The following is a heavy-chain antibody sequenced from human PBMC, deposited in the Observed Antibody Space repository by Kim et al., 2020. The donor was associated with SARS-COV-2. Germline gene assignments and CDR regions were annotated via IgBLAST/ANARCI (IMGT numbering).Heavy chain of an antibody. Sequence: GGSLRLSCAASGFIFSDYYMSWIRQAPGKGLEWVSLLSSTGYTRYYTDSVKGRFTISRDNARNSVYLQMNSLRAEDTAVYYCAREFGCYFDLWGRGTLVTVSS. V-gene: IGHV3-11*01. CDR1: GFIFSDYY. CDR3: AREFGCYFDL. J-gene: IGHJ2*01. CDR2: LSSTGYTR. D-gene: IGHD3-10*01.